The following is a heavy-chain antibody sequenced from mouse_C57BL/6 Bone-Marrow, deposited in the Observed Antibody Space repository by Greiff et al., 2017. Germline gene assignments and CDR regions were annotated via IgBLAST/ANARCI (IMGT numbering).Heavy chain of an antibody. J-gene: IGHJ1*03. D-gene: IGHD1-1*01. CDR2: IYPYNGVS. V-gene: IGHV1-31*01. CDR3: ARFPNYYGSSYGYFDV. CDR1: GYSFTGYY. Sequence: VQLQQSGPELVKPGASVKISCKASGYSFTGYYMHWVKQSHGNILDWIGYIYPYNGVSSYNQKFKGKATLTVDKSSSTAYMELRSLTSEDSAVYYCARFPNYYGSSYGYFDVWGTGTTVTVSS.